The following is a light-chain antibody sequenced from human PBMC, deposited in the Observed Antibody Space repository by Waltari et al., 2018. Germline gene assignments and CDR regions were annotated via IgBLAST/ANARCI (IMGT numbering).Light chain of an antibody. Sequence: QSVLTQPPSLSGAPGQRVTIPCPGSSSNIGAGYDGAWYQQVPGTAPKLLIYRNSNRPSGVPDRFSGSKSGTSASLAITGLQADDEADYYCQSYDSSLSGVFGGGTKLTVL. CDR2: RNS. CDR1: SSNIGAGYD. CDR3: QSYDSSLSGV. J-gene: IGLJ3*02. V-gene: IGLV1-40*01.